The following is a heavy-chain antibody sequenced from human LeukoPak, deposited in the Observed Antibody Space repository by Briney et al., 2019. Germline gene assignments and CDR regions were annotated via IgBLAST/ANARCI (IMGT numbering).Heavy chain of an antibody. Sequence: ASVKVSCKASGYTLTSYYMHWVRQAPGQGLEWMGIINPSGGSTSYAQKFQGRVTMTWDTSTSTVYMELSSLRSEDTAVYYCARGYSSSSLVNWFDPWGQGTLVTVSS. CDR3: ARGYSSSSLVNWFDP. CDR2: INPSGGST. D-gene: IGHD6-6*01. CDR1: GYTLTSYY. V-gene: IGHV1-46*01. J-gene: IGHJ5*02.